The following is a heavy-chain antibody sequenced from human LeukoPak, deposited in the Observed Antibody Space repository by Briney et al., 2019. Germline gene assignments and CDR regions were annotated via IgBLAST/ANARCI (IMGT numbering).Heavy chain of an antibody. CDR3: ARENSSRRNPRFDY. Sequence: GRSLRLSCAASGFTFRNYGMHWVRQAPGKGLEWVAVIWYDGSNKYYPDSVKGRFTISRDNSKNTLYLQMNSLRAEDTAVYYCARENSSRRNPRFDYWGQGTLVTVSS. J-gene: IGHJ4*02. D-gene: IGHD6-13*01. CDR2: IWYDGSNK. CDR1: GFTFRNYG. V-gene: IGHV3-33*01.